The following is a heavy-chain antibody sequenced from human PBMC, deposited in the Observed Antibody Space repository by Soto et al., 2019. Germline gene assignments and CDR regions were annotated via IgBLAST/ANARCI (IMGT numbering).Heavy chain of an antibody. Sequence: SETLSLTCTVSGGSISSSSYYWGWIRQPPGRGLEWIGSIYYSGTTYYNPSLKSRVTISVDTSKNQFSLKLSSVTAADTAVYYCARHRGYYDILTGYYTELNFDYWGQGTLVTVSS. CDR3: ARHRGYYDILTGYYTELNFDY. CDR1: GGSISSSSYY. V-gene: IGHV4-39*01. CDR2: IYYSGTT. J-gene: IGHJ4*02. D-gene: IGHD3-9*01.